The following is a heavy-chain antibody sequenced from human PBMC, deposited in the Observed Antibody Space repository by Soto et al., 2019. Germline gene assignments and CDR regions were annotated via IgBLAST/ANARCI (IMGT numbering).Heavy chain of an antibody. J-gene: IGHJ6*04. Sequence: AASVKVSCKASGYTFTSYDINWVRQATGQGLEWMGWMNPNNGNTDYAQKFQGRVTMTRNTSISTAYMELSSLRSEDTAVYYCAREDARIVATMDVWGKGTTVTVSS. D-gene: IGHD5-12*01. CDR1: GYTFTSYD. CDR2: MNPNNGNT. V-gene: IGHV1-8*01. CDR3: AREDARIVATMDV.